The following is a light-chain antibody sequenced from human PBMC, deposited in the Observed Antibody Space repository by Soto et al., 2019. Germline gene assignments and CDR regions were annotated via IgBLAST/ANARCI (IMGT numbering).Light chain of an antibody. V-gene: IGLV1-40*01. Sequence: QSVLTQPPSVSGAPGQRVTISCTGSSSKIGANYDVHWYQQLPGTAPKLLIYNNNIRPSGVPDRFSGSKFGTSASLAISGLQPDDEADYHCQTYDSSLSRFVFGTGTKLTVL. CDR2: NNN. CDR1: SSKIGANYD. CDR3: QTYDSSLSRFV. J-gene: IGLJ1*01.